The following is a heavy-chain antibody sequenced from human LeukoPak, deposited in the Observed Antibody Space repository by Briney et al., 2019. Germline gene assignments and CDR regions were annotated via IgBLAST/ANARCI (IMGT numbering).Heavy chain of an antibody. V-gene: IGHV4-31*03. J-gene: IGHJ3*02. Sequence: PSETLSLTCTVSGGAITSGGYYWTWIRQHPEKGLEWIGYIYYSGTTRSGNTYYNPSLKSRIAISADTSKHQFSLRLSSVNAADTAVYYCARDAPNYYDSSGHYYGAFDIWGQGTMVTVSS. CDR3: ARDAPNYYDSSGHYYGAFDI. CDR1: GGAITSGGYY. CDR2: IYYSGTTRSGNT. D-gene: IGHD3-22*01.